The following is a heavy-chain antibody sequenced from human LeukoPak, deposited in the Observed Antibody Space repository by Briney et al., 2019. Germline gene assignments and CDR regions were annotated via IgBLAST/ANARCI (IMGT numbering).Heavy chain of an antibody. CDR2: IDPSDSYT. D-gene: IGHD5-18*01. Sequence: GESLKISCKGSGYSFTSYWISWVRQMPGKGLEWMGRIDPSDSYTNYSPSFQGHVTISADKSISTAYLQWSSLKASDTATYYCARFWDHSYDYWGQGTLVTVSS. CDR3: ARFWDHSYDY. CDR1: GYSFTSYW. V-gene: IGHV5-10-1*01. J-gene: IGHJ4*02.